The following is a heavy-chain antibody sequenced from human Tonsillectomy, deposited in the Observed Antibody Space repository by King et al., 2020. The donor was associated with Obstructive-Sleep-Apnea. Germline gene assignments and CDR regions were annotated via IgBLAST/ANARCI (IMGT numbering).Heavy chain of an antibody. CDR3: ARDSDIVVVPAAPRDAFDI. V-gene: IGHV7-4-1*02. D-gene: IGHD2-2*01. J-gene: IGHJ3*02. Sequence: QLVQSGSELKKPGASVKVSCKASGYTFTSYALNWVRQAPGQGLEWMGWSNTNTGNPTYAQGFTGRFVFSLDTSVSTAYLQISSLKAEDTAVYYCARDSDIVVVPAAPRDAFDIWGQGTMVTVSS. CDR1: GYTFTSYA. CDR2: SNTNTGNP.